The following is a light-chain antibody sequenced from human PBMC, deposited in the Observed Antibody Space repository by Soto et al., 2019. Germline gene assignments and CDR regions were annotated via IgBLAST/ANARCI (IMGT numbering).Light chain of an antibody. CDR1: QSVSSN. CDR3: QPYNNWPLT. V-gene: IGKV3-15*01. Sequence: EIVMTQSPATLSVSPGERATLSCRASQSVSSNLAWYQQKPGQAPRLLIYDTSTRATGVPSRFSGSRSGPEFPLPINSLQSEDFAIYYCQPYNNWPLTFGGGTKV. CDR2: DTS. J-gene: IGKJ4*01.